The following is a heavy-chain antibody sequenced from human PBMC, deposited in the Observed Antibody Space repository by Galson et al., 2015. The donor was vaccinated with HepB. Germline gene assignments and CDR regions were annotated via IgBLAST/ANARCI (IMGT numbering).Heavy chain of an antibody. D-gene: IGHD3-10*01. J-gene: IGHJ6*02. V-gene: IGHV3-9*01. CDR3: AQDLTYYYGSGSYFVGMDV. CDR1: GFTFEDSA. CDR2: ISWNSDFT. Sequence: SLRLSCAASGFTFEDSAMHWVRQVPGKGLEWVSGISWNSDFTAYADSVRGRFTISRDNAKYSLYLQMNSLRAEDTALYYCAQDLTYYYGSGSYFVGMDVWGQGTTVTVSS.